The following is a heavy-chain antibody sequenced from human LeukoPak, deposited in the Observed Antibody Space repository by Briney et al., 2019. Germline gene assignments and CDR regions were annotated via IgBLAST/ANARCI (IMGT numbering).Heavy chain of an antibody. CDR2: IIPIFGTA. Sequence: GSSVNVSCKASGGTFSSYAISWVRQAPGQGLEWMGGIIPIFGTANYAQKFQGRVTITADESTSTAYMELSSLRSEDTAVYYCARDDYYDSSGYFPFDYWGQGTLVTVSS. CDR3: ARDDYYDSSGYFPFDY. V-gene: IGHV1-69*01. J-gene: IGHJ4*02. D-gene: IGHD3-22*01. CDR1: GGTFSSYA.